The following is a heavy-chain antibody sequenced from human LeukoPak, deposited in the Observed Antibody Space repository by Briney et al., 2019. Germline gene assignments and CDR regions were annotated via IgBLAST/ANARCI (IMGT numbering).Heavy chain of an antibody. CDR1: GGSISSSSYY. CDR3: ARDGRRPYSSSSAGFDP. J-gene: IGHJ5*02. D-gene: IGHD6-6*01. V-gene: IGHV4-39*07. Sequence: PSETLSLTCIVPGGSISSSSYYWAWIRQPPGKGLEWIGSIYYSGSTYYNPSLKSRVTISVDTSKNQFSLKLSSVTAADTAVYYCARDGRRPYSSSSAGFDPWGQGTLVTVSS. CDR2: IYYSGST.